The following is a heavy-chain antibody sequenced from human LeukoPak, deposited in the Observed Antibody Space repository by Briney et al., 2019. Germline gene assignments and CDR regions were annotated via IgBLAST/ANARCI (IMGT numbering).Heavy chain of an antibody. J-gene: IGHJ6*02. V-gene: IGHV3-23*01. CDR2: ISGSGGST. D-gene: IGHD5-12*01. Sequence: QPGGSLRLSCAASGFTFSSYAMSWVRQAPGKGLEWVSAISGSGGSTYYADSVKGRFTISRDNSKNTLYLQMNSLRAEDTAVYYCAGVGLSGGYSGYAEPYYYYGMDVWGQGTTVTVSS. CDR1: GFTFSSYA. CDR3: AGVGLSGGYSGYAEPYYYYGMDV.